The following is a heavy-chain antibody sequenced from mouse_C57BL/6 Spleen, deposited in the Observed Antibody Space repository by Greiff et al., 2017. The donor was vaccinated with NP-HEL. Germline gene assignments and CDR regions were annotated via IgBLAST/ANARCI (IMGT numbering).Heavy chain of an antibody. CDR1: GYTFTDYY. Sequence: VQLQQSGPVLVKPGASVKMSCKASGYTFTDYYMNWVKQSHGKSLEWIGVINPYNGGTSYNQKFKGKATLTVDKSSSTAYMELNSLTSEDSAVYYCASGGSNWFAYWGQGTLVTVSA. CDR3: ASGGSNWFAY. D-gene: IGHD1-1*01. CDR2: INPYNGGT. J-gene: IGHJ3*01. V-gene: IGHV1-19*01.